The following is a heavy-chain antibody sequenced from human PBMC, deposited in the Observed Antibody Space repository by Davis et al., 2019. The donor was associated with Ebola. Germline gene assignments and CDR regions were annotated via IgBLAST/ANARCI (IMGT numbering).Heavy chain of an antibody. CDR1: GFTFSSYA. V-gene: IGHV3-23*01. CDR2: NSGSSGGT. CDR3: AREGKYRDESRTFDY. Sequence: PGGSLRLSCAASGFTFSSYAMSWVRQAPGKGLEWVSTNSGSSGGTYYADSVKGRFTISIDNSKNTLYLQMNSLRAEDTAVYYCAREGKYRDESRTFDYWGQGTLVTVSS. J-gene: IGHJ4*02. D-gene: IGHD2-2*01.